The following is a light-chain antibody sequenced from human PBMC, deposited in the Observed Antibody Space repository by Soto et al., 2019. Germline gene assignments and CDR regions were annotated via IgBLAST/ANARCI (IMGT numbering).Light chain of an antibody. CDR2: EVN. J-gene: IGLJ1*01. V-gene: IGLV2-14*01. CDR3: SSYSISTAYL. Sequence: QSALTQPASVSGSPGQSITISCTGTSSDVGGYDYVSWYQLHPGKAPKLTVFEVNNRPSGVSYRFSGSKSGNTASLTISGLQAEDEADYSCSSYSISTAYLFGTGTKVTVL. CDR1: SSDVGGYDY.